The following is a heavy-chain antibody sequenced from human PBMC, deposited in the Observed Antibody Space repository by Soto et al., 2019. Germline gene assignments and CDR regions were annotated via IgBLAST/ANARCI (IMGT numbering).Heavy chain of an antibody. CDR3: AKVEAPYYDFWSGYVSGAFDI. V-gene: IGHV3-23*01. Sequence: PGGSLRVSCAASGFTFSSYAMSWVRKAPGKGLEWVSAISGSGGSTYYADSVKGRFTISRDNSKNTLYLQMNSLRAEDTAVYYYAKVEAPYYDFWSGYVSGAFDIWGQGTMVTVSS. CDR1: GFTFSSYA. CDR2: ISGSGGST. D-gene: IGHD3-3*01. J-gene: IGHJ3*02.